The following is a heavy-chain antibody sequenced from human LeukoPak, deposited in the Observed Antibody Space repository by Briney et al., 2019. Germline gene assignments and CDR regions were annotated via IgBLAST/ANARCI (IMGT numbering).Heavy chain of an antibody. CDR2: INPSGGST. Sequence: ASVKVSCKASGYTFTSYYMHWMRQAPGQGLEWMGIINPSGGSTSYAQKFQGRVTMTRDTSTSIVYMELSSLRSEDTAVYYCARDDIAVAGIGNWFDPWGQGTLVTVSS. D-gene: IGHD6-19*01. CDR1: GYTFTSYY. V-gene: IGHV1-46*01. J-gene: IGHJ5*02. CDR3: ARDDIAVAGIGNWFDP.